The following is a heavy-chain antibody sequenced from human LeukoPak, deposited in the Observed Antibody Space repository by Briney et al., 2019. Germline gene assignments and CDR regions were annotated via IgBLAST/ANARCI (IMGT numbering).Heavy chain of an antibody. CDR2: ISPTAATI. J-gene: IGHJ4*02. CDR3: ATKVVGTTHFSH. Sequence: PGGSLRLSCAASRFTFSTYEMNWVRQAPGKGLEWISYISPTAATIYYADSVKGRFTISRDNAKNSLYLQMNSLGAEDTAVYYCATKVVGTTHFSHWGQGTLVTVSS. CDR1: RFTFSTYE. D-gene: IGHD3-22*01. V-gene: IGHV3-48*03.